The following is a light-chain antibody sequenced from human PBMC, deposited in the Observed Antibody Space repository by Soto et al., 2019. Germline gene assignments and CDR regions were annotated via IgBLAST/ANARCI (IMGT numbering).Light chain of an antibody. V-gene: IGLV1-51*01. Sequence: QSVLTQPPSVSAAPGQTVIISCSGSSSNIGNNYVSWYQQLPGTAPKLLIYDNNKRPSGIPDRFSGSKSGTSATLGITGLQTGDEADYYCGTWDSSLSVVVFGGGTKLTVL. CDR1: SSNIGNNY. J-gene: IGLJ2*01. CDR2: DNN. CDR3: GTWDSSLSVVV.